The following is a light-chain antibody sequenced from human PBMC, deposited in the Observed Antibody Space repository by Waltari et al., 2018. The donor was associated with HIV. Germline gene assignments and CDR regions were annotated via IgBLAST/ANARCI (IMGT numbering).Light chain of an antibody. J-gene: IGKJ4*01. V-gene: IGKV4-1*01. CDR1: RTILFSSENRNC. Sequence: DIVMTQSPNSLAVSLGERATINCRSSRTILFSSENRNCLAWYQQKPGKSPKLLIYWASTRASGVPDRFSGSGSGTNFSLTISSLQTDDVALYYCQQYYSLGPTFGGGTKVEIK. CDR3: QQYYSLGPT. CDR2: WAS.